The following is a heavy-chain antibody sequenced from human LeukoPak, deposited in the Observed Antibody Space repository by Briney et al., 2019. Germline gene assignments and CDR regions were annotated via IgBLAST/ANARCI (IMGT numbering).Heavy chain of an antibody. CDR3: ARHLGAAAGPGGFDY. J-gene: IGHJ4*02. CDR1: GSSFTSYW. V-gene: IGHV5-51*01. D-gene: IGHD6-13*01. Sequence: GASLEISCQGSGSSFTSYWIGWVRQLPGKGLEWMGIIYPGDSDTRYSPSFQGQVTISAEKSISAAYLQWSSLKASDTAMYYCARHLGAAAGPGGFDYWGQGTLVTVSS. CDR2: IYPGDSDT.